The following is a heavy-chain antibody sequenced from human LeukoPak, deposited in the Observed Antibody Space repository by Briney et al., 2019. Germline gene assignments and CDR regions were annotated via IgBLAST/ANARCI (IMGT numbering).Heavy chain of an antibody. CDR2: ISGSGGST. V-gene: IGHV3-23*01. D-gene: IGHD3-10*01. CDR1: GFTFSSYA. Sequence: GGSLRPSCAASGFTFSSYAMSWVRQAPGKGLEWVSAISGSGGSTYYADSVKGRFTISSDNSKNTLYLQMNSLRAEDTAVYYCANYYGSGSFGYWGQGTLVTVSS. J-gene: IGHJ4*02. CDR3: ANYYGSGSFGY.